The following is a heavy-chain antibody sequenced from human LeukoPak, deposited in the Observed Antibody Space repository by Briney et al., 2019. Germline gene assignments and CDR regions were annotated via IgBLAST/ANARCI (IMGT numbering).Heavy chain of an antibody. V-gene: IGHV6-1*01. CDR2: TYYGSKWYN. CDR1: GDSVSSNSAA. J-gene: IGHJ4*02. Sequence: SQTLSLTCAISGDSVSSNSAAWNWIRQSPSRGLEWLGRTYYGSKWYNDYAVSVKSRITINPDTSKNQFSLQLNSVTPEDTAVYYCAREATMYSSGWYYFDYWGQGTLVTVSS. D-gene: IGHD6-19*01. CDR3: AREATMYSSGWYYFDY.